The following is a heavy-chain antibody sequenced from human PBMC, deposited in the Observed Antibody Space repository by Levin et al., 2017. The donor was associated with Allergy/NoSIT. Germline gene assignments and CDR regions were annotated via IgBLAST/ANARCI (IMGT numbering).Heavy chain of an antibody. V-gene: IGHV3-23*01. Sequence: SCAASGFTFDTYAMSWVRQAPGKGLEWVSGISNSGGSTYYADSVKGRFTISRDNSKNTLYLQMNSLRAEDTAIYYCAKDRDGSSSGRYFDLWGRGTLATVSS. CDR3: AKDRDGSSSGRYFDL. D-gene: IGHD1-26*01. J-gene: IGHJ2*01. CDR1: GFTFDTYA. CDR2: ISNSGGST.